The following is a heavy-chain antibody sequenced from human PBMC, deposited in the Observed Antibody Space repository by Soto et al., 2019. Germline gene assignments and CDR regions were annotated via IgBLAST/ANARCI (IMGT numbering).Heavy chain of an antibody. D-gene: IGHD3-3*01. CDR3: ARDQGVNDFWSGYPYYYYGMDV. Sequence: GGSLRLSCAASGFTFTSFGIHWVRQAPGKGLEWVAVVSYDGIDENYADSVKGRFSISRDNSKNTLYLQMNSLRAEDTAVYYCARDQGVNDFWSGYPYYYYGMDVWGQGTTVTVSS. J-gene: IGHJ6*02. CDR2: VSYDGIDE. CDR1: GFTFTSFG. V-gene: IGHV3-30*03.